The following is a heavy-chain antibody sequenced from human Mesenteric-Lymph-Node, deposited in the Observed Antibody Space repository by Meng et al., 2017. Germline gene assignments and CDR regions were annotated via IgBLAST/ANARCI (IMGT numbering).Heavy chain of an antibody. Sequence: EVQLVESGGGLVKPGGSLRLSCAASGFTFSSYTMNWVRRAPGKGLEWCSSISSSSNYIYSADSVKGRFTISRDNAKNSLYLQMNSLRAEDTAVYYCARDTPGLLFDYWGQGTLVTVSS. D-gene: IGHD5-18*01. CDR3: ARDTPGLLFDY. CDR2: ISSSSNYI. CDR1: GFTFSSYT. J-gene: IGHJ4*02. V-gene: IGHV3-21*01.